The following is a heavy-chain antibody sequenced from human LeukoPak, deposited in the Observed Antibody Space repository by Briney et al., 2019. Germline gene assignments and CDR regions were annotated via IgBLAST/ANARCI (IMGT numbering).Heavy chain of an antibody. CDR3: ARDAGTGFDY. V-gene: IGHV3-7*01. D-gene: IGHD3-10*01. Sequence: GGSLRLSCAASGFTFTNDFMTWVRQAPGKGLEWVANMKVDGSDIHYVDSVKGRFTISKDNAKNSVYLQMSSLRVEDTAVYYCARDAGTGFDYWGQGTLVTVSS. J-gene: IGHJ4*02. CDR2: MKVDGSDI. CDR1: GFTFTNDF.